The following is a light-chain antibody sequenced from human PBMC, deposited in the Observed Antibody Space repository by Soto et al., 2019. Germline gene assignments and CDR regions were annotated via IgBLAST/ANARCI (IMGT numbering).Light chain of an antibody. CDR1: ERISNY. CDR2: SSS. V-gene: IGKV1-39*01. Sequence: DIQLTQSPSSLSASVGDRVTITCRASERISNYLNWYQKKPGAAPKLLIRSSSTLPTGVPSRFSGRGSGTDFTLTISGLQPEDVAIYYCQQSYNTPRTFGQGTKVEIK. J-gene: IGKJ1*01. CDR3: QQSYNTPRT.